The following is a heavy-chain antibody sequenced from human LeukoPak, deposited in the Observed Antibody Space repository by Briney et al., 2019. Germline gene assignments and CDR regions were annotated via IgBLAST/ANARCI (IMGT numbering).Heavy chain of an antibody. V-gene: IGHV3-72*01. CDR3: APDPFDS. Sequence: GGSLRLSCAASGFTFSDHYIDWVRQAPGKGLEWVGRSRNKANTYSTEYAASVKDRFTISRDDSENLLYLQMNSLKTEDTAVYYCAPDPFDSWGQGTLVTVSS. J-gene: IGHJ4*02. CDR1: GFTFSDHY. CDR2: SRNKANTYST.